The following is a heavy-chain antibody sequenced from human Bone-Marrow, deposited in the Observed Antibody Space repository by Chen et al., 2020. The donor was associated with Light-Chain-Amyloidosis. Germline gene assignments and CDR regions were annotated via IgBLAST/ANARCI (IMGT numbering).Heavy chain of an antibody. V-gene: IGHV5-51*01. D-gene: IGHD5-12*01. CDR3: ARRRDGYNFDY. CDR1: GYTFPNYW. J-gene: IGHJ4*02. Sequence: QLEQSGPEGNKPGESLKISCKGSGYTFPNYWIGWERQMPGKGLGWMGVIYPADSDARYSPSFEGQVTISADKSITTAYLQWRSLKASDTAMYYCARRRDGYNFDYWGQGTLVTVSS. CDR2: IYPADSDA.